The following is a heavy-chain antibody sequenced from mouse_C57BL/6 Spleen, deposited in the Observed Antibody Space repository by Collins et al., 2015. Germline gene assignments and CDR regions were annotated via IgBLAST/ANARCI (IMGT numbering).Heavy chain of an antibody. Sequence: EVQLQQSGAELVKPGASVKLSCTASGFNIKDTYMHWVKQRPEQGLEWIGRIDPANGNTKYDPKFQGKATITADTSSNTAYLQLSSLTSEDTAVYYCARMDYGSSHDYWGQGTTLTVSS. D-gene: IGHD1-1*01. CDR1: GFNIKDTY. CDR3: ARMDYGSSHDY. CDR2: IDPANGNT. J-gene: IGHJ2*01. V-gene: IGHV14-3*02.